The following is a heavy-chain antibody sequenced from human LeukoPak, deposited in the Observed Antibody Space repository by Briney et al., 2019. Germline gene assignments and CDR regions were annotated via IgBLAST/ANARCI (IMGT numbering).Heavy chain of an antibody. CDR3: ARDASDTVMVGYFQH. CDR1: GFTFSSYA. D-gene: IGHD5-18*01. J-gene: IGHJ1*01. CDR2: ISYDGSNK. Sequence: GGSLRLSCAASGFTFSSYAMHWVRQAPGKGLEWVAVISYDGSNKYYADSVKGRFTISRDNSKNTLYLQMNSLRAEDTAVYYCARDASDTVMVGYFQHWGQGTLVTVSS. V-gene: IGHV3-30-3*01.